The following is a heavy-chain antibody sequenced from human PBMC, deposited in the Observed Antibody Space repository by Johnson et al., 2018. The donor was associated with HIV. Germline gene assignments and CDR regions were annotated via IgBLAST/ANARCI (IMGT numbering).Heavy chain of an antibody. CDR1: GFTVSSNY. CDR2: IYNGGST. D-gene: IGHD3-22*01. J-gene: IGHJ3*02. Sequence: VQLVESGGDLVQPGGSLRLSCAASGFTVSSNYMSWVRQAPGKGLEWVSVIYNGGSTYYADSVKGRSTISRDNSKNTLYLQMNCLSAEDTAVYYCPRDGPYDSSGYYYDFGAFDIWGQGTMVTVSS. V-gene: IGHV3-66*01. CDR3: PRDGPYDSSGYYYDFGAFDI.